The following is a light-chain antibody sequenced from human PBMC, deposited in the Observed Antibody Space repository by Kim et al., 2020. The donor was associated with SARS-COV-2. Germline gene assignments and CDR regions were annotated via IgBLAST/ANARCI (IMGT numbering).Light chain of an antibody. CDR3: QQSDNLPYT. V-gene: IGKV1-33*01. CDR1: QDITNS. CDR2: DAS. Sequence: DIQMTQSPSSLSASVGDRVTITCQASQDITNSLNWYQQKPGKAPKLLIYDASNVESEAPSRFSGSGSGTDFAFTISSLHPEDIATYFCQQSDNLPYTFRQGTNLDI. J-gene: IGKJ2*01.